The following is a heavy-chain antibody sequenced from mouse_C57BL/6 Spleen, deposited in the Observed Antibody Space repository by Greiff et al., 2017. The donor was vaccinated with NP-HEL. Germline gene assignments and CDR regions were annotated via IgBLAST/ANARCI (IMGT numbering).Heavy chain of an antibody. CDR1: GYTFTDYY. V-gene: IGHV1-19*01. CDR2: INPYNGGT. D-gene: IGHD1-1*01. J-gene: IGHJ4*01. CDR3: ARGGDITTDYYAMDY. Sequence: EVKLVESGPVLVKPGASVKMSCKASGYTFTDYYMNWVKQSHGKSLEWIGVINPYNGGTSYNQKFKGKATLTVDKSSSTAYMELNSLTSEDSAVYYCARGGDITTDYYAMDYWGQGTSVTVSS.